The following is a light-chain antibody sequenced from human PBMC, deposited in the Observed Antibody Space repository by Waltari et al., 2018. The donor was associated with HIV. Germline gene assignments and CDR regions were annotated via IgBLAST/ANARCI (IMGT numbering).Light chain of an antibody. J-gene: IGKJ4*01. CDR3: QQDGVTPPAT. CDR2: CAS. Sequence: EMLLTQSQSTLSMSPGTRPTLSGRASQIVINSSFACSPQKPGQAHRLLIYCASTRATGIPDRFTASRSGTDFTLSISRLAPEDFAVYYCQQDGVTPPATFGGGTKVEIK. V-gene: IGKV3-20*01. CDR1: QIVINSS.